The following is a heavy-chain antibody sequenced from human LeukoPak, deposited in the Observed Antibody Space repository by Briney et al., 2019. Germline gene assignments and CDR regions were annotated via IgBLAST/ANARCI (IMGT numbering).Heavy chain of an antibody. D-gene: IGHD2/OR15-2a*01. Sequence: PGGSLRLSCAASGFTFSRYAMSWVRQPPGKGLEWIGEINHSGSTNYNPSLKSRVTISVDTSKNQFSLKLSSVTAADTAVYYCARGRLSGVGPWGQGTLVTVSS. CDR1: GFTFSRYA. CDR3: ARGRLSGVGP. CDR2: INHSGST. J-gene: IGHJ5*02. V-gene: IGHV4-34*01.